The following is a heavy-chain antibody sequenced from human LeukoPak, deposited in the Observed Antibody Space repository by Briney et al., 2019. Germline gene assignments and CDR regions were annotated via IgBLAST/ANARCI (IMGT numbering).Heavy chain of an antibody. CDR1: GFTFSTYA. CDR3: AKDSYMVRGVIRPENAFDI. J-gene: IGHJ3*02. V-gene: IGHV3-30*04. D-gene: IGHD3-10*01. CDR2: ISYDGRQN. Sequence: GGSLRLSCAASGFTFSTYAMNWVRQAPGKGLEWVAVISYDGRQNYYADSVKGRFTISRDNSKNTLYLQMNSLRAEDTAVYYCAKDSYMVRGVIRPENAFDIWGQGTMVTVSS.